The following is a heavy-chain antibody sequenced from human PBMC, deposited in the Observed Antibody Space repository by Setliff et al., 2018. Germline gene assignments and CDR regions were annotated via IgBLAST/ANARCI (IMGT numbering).Heavy chain of an antibody. CDR3: ARPRSGAFDI. Sequence: SETLSLTCTVSDVSISGYYWSWIRQPPGKGLEWIGQIHHSGYTNYNPSLKSRVTISIDTSKNQFSLKLSSVTAADTAVYYCARPRSGAFDIWGQGTMVTVSS. CDR2: IHHSGYT. CDR1: DVSISGYY. V-gene: IGHV4-59*08. J-gene: IGHJ3*02. D-gene: IGHD3-10*01.